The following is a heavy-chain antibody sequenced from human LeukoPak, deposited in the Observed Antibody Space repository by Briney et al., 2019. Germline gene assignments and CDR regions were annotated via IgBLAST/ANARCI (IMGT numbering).Heavy chain of an antibody. J-gene: IGHJ6*02. D-gene: IGHD3-10*01. V-gene: IGHV3-30*18. CDR1: GFTFSSYG. Sequence: GGSLRLSCAASGFTFSSYGMHWVRQAPGKGLEWVAVISYDGSNKSYADSVKGRFTISRDNSKNTLYLQMNSLRAEDTAVYYCAKEKRYYGSGITRYYYYGMDVWGQGTTVTVSS. CDR2: ISYDGSNK. CDR3: AKEKRYYGSGITRYYYYGMDV.